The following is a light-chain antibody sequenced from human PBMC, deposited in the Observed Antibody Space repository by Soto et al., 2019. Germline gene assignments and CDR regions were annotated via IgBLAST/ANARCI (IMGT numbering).Light chain of an antibody. CDR2: LDSDGSH. J-gene: IGLJ2*01. CDR1: SGHSSYA. V-gene: IGLV4-69*01. CDR3: QTWGTGIHVV. Sequence: QSVLTQSPSASASLGASVKLTCTLSSGHSSYAIAWHQQQPEKGPRYLMKLDSDGSHTKGDAIPDRFSGSSSGAERYLTIXSXXSEDXADYYCQTWGTGIHVVFGGGTKVTV.